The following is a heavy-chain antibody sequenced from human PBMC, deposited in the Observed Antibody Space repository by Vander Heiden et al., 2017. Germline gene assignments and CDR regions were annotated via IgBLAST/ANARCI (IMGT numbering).Heavy chain of an antibody. Sequence: QVQLQQWGAGLLKPSETLSPTCAVSGGSFSGYYWRWIRQPPGKGLEWIGEINHSGSTNYNPSLKSRVTISVDTSKNQFSLKLSSVTAADTAVYYCARGRKVVVGATTRRWFDPWGQGTLVTVSS. CDR1: GGSFSGYY. V-gene: IGHV4-34*01. J-gene: IGHJ5*02. CDR2: INHSGST. D-gene: IGHD1-26*01. CDR3: ARGRKVVVGATTRRWFDP.